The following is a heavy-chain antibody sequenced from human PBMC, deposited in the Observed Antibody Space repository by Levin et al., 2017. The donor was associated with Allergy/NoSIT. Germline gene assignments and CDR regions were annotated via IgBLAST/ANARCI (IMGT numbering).Heavy chain of an antibody. Sequence: GESLKISCKVSGYTLTELSMHWVRQAPGKGLEWMGGFDPEDGETIYAQKFQGRVTMTEDTSTDTAYMELSSLRSEDTAVYYCATCGSVPAANVYYYYMDGWGKGTTVTVSS. CDR2: FDPEDGET. V-gene: IGHV1-24*01. CDR3: ATCGSVPAANVYYYYMDG. D-gene: IGHD2-2*01. CDR1: GYTLTELS. J-gene: IGHJ6*03.